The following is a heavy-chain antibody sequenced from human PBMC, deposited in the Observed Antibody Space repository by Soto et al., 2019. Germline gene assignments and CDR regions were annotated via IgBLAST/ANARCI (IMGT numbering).Heavy chain of an antibody. Sequence: ASVKVSCKASGYTFTGYYMHWVRQAPGQGLEWMGRISHNSDGTNYAQKFQGWVTMTRDTSISTAYMELSRLRSDDTAVYYCARGRPDYDFWSGYSNYYYYMDVWGKGTTVTVSS. D-gene: IGHD3-3*01. J-gene: IGHJ6*03. V-gene: IGHV1-2*04. CDR2: ISHNSDGT. CDR3: ARGRPDYDFWSGYSNYYYYMDV. CDR1: GYTFTGYY.